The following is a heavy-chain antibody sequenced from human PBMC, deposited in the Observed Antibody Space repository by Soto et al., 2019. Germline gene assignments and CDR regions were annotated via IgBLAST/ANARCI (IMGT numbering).Heavy chain of an antibody. V-gene: IGHV3-21*01. J-gene: IGHJ4*02. Sequence: EVQLVESGGGLVKPGGSLRLSCVGSAFIFSDHSMNWVRQAPGKGPEWVTSIGDTGTFIYYADSVKGRFTISRDNAKNSLFLQMDSLRPEATAVYYCARDQRYLRQGYSDYWGQGTLVTVSS. CDR2: IGDTGTFI. D-gene: IGHD4-4*01. CDR1: AFIFSDHS. CDR3: ARDQRYLRQGYSDY.